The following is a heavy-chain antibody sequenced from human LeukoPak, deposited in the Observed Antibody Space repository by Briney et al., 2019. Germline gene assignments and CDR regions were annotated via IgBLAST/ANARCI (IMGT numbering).Heavy chain of an antibody. CDR3: ARGGAEPFDY. CDR2: ISGSGGST. CDR1: GFTFSSYA. V-gene: IGHV3-23*01. Sequence: GGSLRLSCAASGFTFSSYAMSWVRQAPGKGLEWVSTISGSGGSTSYAVSVKGRFTISRDNSKNTLYLQLNSLRAEDTAVYYCARGGAEPFDYWGQGTLVTVSS. J-gene: IGHJ4*02. D-gene: IGHD3-16*01.